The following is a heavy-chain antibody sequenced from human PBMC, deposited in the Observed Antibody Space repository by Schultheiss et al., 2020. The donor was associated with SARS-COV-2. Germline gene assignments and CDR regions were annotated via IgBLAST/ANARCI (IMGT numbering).Heavy chain of an antibody. D-gene: IGHD3-3*01. CDR2: IYYSGST. J-gene: IGHJ4*02. CDR3: ARGYDFWSGYFPGFDY. Sequence: SETLSLTCTVSGGSISSYYWSWIRQPPGKGLEWIGYIYYSGSTNYNPSLKSRVTISVDTSKNQFSLKLSSVTAEDTAVYYCARGYDFWSGYFPGFDYWGQGTLVTVSS. V-gene: IGHV4-59*01. CDR1: GGSISSYY.